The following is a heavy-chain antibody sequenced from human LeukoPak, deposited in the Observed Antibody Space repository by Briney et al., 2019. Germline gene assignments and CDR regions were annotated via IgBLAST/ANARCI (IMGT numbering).Heavy chain of an antibody. J-gene: IGHJ4*02. D-gene: IGHD2-15*01. V-gene: IGHV3-23*01. CDR2: ISTGGNT. CDR1: GYTFSSYA. CDR3: VKDMVVVVDGDY. Sequence: PGGSLRLSCVASGYTFSSYAMSWVRQAPGKGLEWVSDISTGGNTYYADSVKGRFTISRDNSKNTLYLQMSSLRAEDTAVYYCVKDMVVVVDGDYWGQGTLVTVSS.